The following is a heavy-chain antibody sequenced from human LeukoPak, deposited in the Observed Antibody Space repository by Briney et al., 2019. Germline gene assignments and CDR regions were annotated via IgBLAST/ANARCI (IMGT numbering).Heavy chain of an antibody. CDR3: ARDCSGGSCHGAFDI. Sequence: PSETLSLTCTASGASIRSGDYYWSWIRQPPGKCLEWIGYIYDSGSTYYNPTLKSRITISVDTSENRFSLKLSSVTATDTAVYYCARDCSGGSCHGAFDIWGQGTMVTVSS. V-gene: IGHV4-30-4*01. CDR1: GASIRSGDYY. CDR2: IYDSGST. D-gene: IGHD2-15*01. J-gene: IGHJ3*02.